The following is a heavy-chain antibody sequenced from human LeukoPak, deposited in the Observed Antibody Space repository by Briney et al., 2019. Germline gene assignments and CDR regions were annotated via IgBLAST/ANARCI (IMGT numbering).Heavy chain of an antibody. D-gene: IGHD2-8*01. V-gene: IGHV4-34*01. Sequence: SETLSLTCTVYGGSFSDYYWSWIRQPPGQGLEWIGEINHSGSTNYNPSLRSRVTMALDKSKNHLSLNLTSVTAADTAVYYCSRENGAFSPFGYWGQGTLVTVPS. J-gene: IGHJ4*02. CDR2: INHSGST. CDR1: GGSFSDYY. CDR3: SRENGAFSPFGY.